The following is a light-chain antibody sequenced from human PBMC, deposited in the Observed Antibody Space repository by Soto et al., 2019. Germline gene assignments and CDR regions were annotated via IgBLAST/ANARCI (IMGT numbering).Light chain of an antibody. Sequence: QSALTQPPSASGSPGQSVTISCTGTSSDVGGYNYVCWHQQKPGKAPKVIIYEVSKRPSGVTERFSGSKSGNTASPTVSGLQAEDEADYYCSSYAGSNKLVFGGGTKVTVL. CDR1: SSDVGGYNY. V-gene: IGLV2-8*01. J-gene: IGLJ2*01. CDR3: SSYAGSNKLV. CDR2: EVS.